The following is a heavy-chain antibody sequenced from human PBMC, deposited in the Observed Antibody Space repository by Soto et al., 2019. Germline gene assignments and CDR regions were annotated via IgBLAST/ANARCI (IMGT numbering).Heavy chain of an antibody. V-gene: IGHV3-64D*06. CDR3: VKKAHRLDGAAFDY. D-gene: IGHD3-16*01. Sequence: PGGSLRLSCSASGFIFSESTIYWVRQVPGKGLEAISAVSTSGRSTYYADSVKDRFTISRDNSKNTLFLQMGSLRPEDTAIYYCVKKAHRLDGAAFDYWGQGTQVTVSS. CDR2: VSTSGRST. CDR1: GFIFSEST. J-gene: IGHJ4*02.